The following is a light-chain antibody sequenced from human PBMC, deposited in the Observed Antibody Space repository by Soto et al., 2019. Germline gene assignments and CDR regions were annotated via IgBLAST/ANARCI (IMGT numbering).Light chain of an antibody. J-gene: IGLJ2*01. CDR1: NNDIGTYAL. CDR2: EVT. CDR3: SSYVRSNIIVA. Sequence: QSALTQPASVSGSPEQSVTISCTGTNNDIGTYALVSWYQQHPGKAPKLIIFEVTKRPSGVSIRFSGYKSGNMAFLTISGLQAEDEADYYCSSYVRSNIIVAFGGGTKLTVL. V-gene: IGLV2-23*02.